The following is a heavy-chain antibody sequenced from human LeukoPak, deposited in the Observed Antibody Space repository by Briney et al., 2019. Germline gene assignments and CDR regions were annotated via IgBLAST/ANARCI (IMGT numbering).Heavy chain of an antibody. CDR2: IWFDGSNK. J-gene: IGHJ3*02. D-gene: IGHD2-8*01. CDR3: ARDPGYCFNGVCPDDAFDI. Sequence: WVRQPPGTGLEWVALIWFDGSNKSYADSVKRRFTISRENSMHTLYLQMNSLRAEDAAVYYCARDPGYCFNGVCPDDAFDIWGQGTMVTVSS. V-gene: IGHV3-33*01.